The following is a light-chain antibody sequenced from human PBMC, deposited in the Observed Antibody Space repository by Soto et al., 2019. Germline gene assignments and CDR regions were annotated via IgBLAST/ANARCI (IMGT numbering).Light chain of an antibody. CDR2: GDN. J-gene: IGLJ2*01. CDR3: CSYAGDGSYVI. CDR1: SSNIGAGYA. Sequence: QSVLTQPPSVSGAPGQRVTISCTGSSSNIGAGYAVHWYQQLPGTAPKLLIYGDNNRPSGVPDRFSGSKSGTSASLAITGLQAEDEAEYYCCSYAGDGSYVIFGGGTQLTVL. V-gene: IGLV1-40*01.